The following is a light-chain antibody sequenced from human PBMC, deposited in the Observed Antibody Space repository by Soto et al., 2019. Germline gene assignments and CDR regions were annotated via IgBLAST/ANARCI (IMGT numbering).Light chain of an antibody. Sequence: DIRVTQSPSSLSASVGNRVTITCLASQSISTYLNWYQKKPGKAPNLLIYDASRLQSGVPSRFSGSGGGTDFTLSISSVQPEDFATYFCQQSYMDPITFGQGTRLEV. CDR2: DAS. V-gene: IGKV1-39*01. CDR3: QQSYMDPIT. J-gene: IGKJ5*01. CDR1: QSISTY.